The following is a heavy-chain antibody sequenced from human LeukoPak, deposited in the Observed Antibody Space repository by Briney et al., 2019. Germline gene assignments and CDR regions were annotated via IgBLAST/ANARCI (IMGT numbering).Heavy chain of an antibody. D-gene: IGHD1-26*01. V-gene: IGHV4-38-2*02. CDR2: IYRTGST. CDR1: TFSISSGYY. Sequence: SETLSLTCTVSTFSISSGYYWGWIRQPPGKGLEWIGSIYRTGSTDYNPSLKSRVTISVDTSKNLFPLNLTSVTAADTAVYYCARDYAYSGSYYFGRDAFDIWGQGTMVTVSS. J-gene: IGHJ3*02. CDR3: ARDYAYSGSYYFGRDAFDI.